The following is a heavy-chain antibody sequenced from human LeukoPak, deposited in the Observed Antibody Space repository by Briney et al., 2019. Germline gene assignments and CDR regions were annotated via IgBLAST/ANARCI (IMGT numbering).Heavy chain of an antibody. Sequence: NPSETLSLACAVYGASFSNYYWSWIRQPPGRGLEWIGEINHSGSVNYNPSLKSRVAISVDTSKNQFSLKLNSVTAADTAVYFCARGGWWDNWNRFDPWGQGTLVTVSS. V-gene: IGHV4-34*01. D-gene: IGHD1-1*01. J-gene: IGHJ5*02. CDR3: ARGGWWDNWNRFDP. CDR1: GASFSNYY. CDR2: INHSGSV.